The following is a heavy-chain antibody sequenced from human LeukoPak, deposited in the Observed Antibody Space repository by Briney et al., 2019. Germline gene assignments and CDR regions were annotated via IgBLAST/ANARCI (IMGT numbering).Heavy chain of an antibody. Sequence: SETLSLTCTVSGYSISSGYYWSWIRQPAGKGLEWIGRIYTSGSTNYNPSLKSRVTISVDTSKNQFSLKLSSVTAADTAVYYCARSRFYYYYYMDVWGKGTTVTISS. V-gene: IGHV4-61*02. J-gene: IGHJ6*03. CDR2: IYTSGST. CDR3: ARSRFYYYYYMDV. CDR1: GYSISSGYY.